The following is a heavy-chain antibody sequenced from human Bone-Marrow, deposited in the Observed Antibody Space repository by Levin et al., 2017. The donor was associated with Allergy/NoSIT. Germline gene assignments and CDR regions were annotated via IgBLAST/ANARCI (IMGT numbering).Heavy chain of an antibody. V-gene: IGHV1-8*01. CDR1: GYTFTRYD. D-gene: IGHD4-11*01. J-gene: IGHJ6*03. CDR2: MNPNSGNT. CDR3: TRGAFDSNYHFYMDV. Sequence: ASVKVSCKASGYTFTRYDINWVRQAIGQGLEWMGWMNPNSGNTGYAPKFQGRVTMTRSTSTGTAFMELTSLRSEDTAVYYCTRGAFDSNYHFYMDVWGKGTTVTVSS.